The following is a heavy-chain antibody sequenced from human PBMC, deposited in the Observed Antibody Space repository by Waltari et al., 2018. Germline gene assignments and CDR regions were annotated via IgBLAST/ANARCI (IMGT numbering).Heavy chain of an antibody. CDR2: ISYNRPT. CDR1: VVSITTNCHY. CDR3: ATYISASLRTAAFDV. Sequence: QLQLQESGPGLVKPSETLSLTCSVSVVSITTNCHYWGGIRQPPGQGLEWVGTISYNRPTYTTPSLRRRVTIFTDTAKNQLALKLSSVTAADTAFYYCATYISASLRTAAFDVSGQGTMVTVSS. D-gene: IGHD3-22*01. V-gene: IGHV4-39*01. J-gene: IGHJ3*01.